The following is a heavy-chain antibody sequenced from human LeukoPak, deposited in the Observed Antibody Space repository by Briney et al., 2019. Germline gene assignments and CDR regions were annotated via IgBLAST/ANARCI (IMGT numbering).Heavy chain of an antibody. CDR3: ARGHGSGRDYYFDT. V-gene: IGHV1-2*02. CDR2: INPKSGGT. D-gene: IGHD6-19*01. Sequence: ASVKVSCKASGYTFTAYYMHWVRQAPGQGLEWMGWINPKSGGTNYTQKFQGRVTMTRDTSITTAYMELGRLRSDDTAVYYCARGHGSGRDYYFDTWGQGTLVTVSS. J-gene: IGHJ4*02. CDR1: GYTFTAYY.